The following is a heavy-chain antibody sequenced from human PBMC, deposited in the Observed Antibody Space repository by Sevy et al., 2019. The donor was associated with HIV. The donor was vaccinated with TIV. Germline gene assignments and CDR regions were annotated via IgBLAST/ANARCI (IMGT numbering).Heavy chain of an antibody. CDR2: IKGDGSDK. CDR1: GFTFSVYW. CDR3: ADETMGRFDS. D-gene: IGHD3-10*01. V-gene: IGHV3-7*01. Sequence: GGSLRLSCAASGFTFSVYWMNWVRQAPGKGLEWVANIKGDGSDKHYVDSVEGRFTISRDNGKNLLYLQMNSLGVEDTAVYYCADETMGRFDSWGQGTLVTVSS. J-gene: IGHJ4*02.